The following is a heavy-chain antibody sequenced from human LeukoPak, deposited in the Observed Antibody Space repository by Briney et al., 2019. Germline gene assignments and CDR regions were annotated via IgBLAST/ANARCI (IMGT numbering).Heavy chain of an antibody. D-gene: IGHD6-13*01. CDR2: ISSNGGNT. Sequence: PGGSLRLSCSASGFTFSSYAMHWVRHAPGKGLQFVSAISSNGGNTYYADSVKGRFTISRDNSKNTLYLQMSSLTAGDTAVYYCVRDSSSWYYFDYWGQGTLVTVFS. CDR1: GFTFSSYA. V-gene: IGHV3-64D*06. J-gene: IGHJ4*02. CDR3: VRDSSSWYYFDY.